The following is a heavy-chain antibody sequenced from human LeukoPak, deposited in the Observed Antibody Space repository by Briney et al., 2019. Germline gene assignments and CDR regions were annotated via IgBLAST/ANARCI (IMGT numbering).Heavy chain of an antibody. D-gene: IGHD2-2*01. J-gene: IGHJ4*02. CDR3: AKEAQGCSITSCYFDS. V-gene: IGHV3-23*01. CDR2: ISGSGGNT. CDR1: GFTFSSYA. Sequence: GSLRLSCAASGFTFSSYAMSWVRPAPGKGLEWVSAISGSGGNTYYADSVKGRFTISRDNSKNTLFLQMNSLRAEDTAVYYCAKEAQGCSITSCYFDSWGQGTLVTVSS.